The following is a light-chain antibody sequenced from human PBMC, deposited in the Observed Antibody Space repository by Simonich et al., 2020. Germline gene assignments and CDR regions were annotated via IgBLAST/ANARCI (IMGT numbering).Light chain of an antibody. Sequence: EIVLTQSPDFHSVTPQDKVTIICRSSQSIGSSLHWYQQKPEQSPNHLIQHSSQSFSGVPSRFSGSGSGTDFTLTINSLEAEDAATYYCHQSSSLPHTFGQGTKLEIK. CDR3: HQSSSLPHT. CDR1: QSIGSS. V-gene: IGKV6-21*01. CDR2: HSS. J-gene: IGKJ2*01.